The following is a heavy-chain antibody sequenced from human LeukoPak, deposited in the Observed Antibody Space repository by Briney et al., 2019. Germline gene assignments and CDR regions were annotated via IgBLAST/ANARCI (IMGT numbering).Heavy chain of an antibody. Sequence: GGSLRLSCAASGFTFSSYEMNWVRQAPGKGLEWVSYISSSGSTIYYADSVKGRFTISRDNAKNPLYLQMNSLRAEDTAVYYCASSYITMVRGVITSPYDYWGQGTLVTVSS. D-gene: IGHD3-10*01. CDR2: ISSSGSTI. V-gene: IGHV3-48*03. CDR1: GFTFSSYE. CDR3: ASSYITMVRGVITSPYDY. J-gene: IGHJ4*02.